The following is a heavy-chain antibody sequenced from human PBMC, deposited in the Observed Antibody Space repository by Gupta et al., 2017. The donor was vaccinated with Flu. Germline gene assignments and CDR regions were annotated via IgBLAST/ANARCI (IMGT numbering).Heavy chain of an antibody. Sequence: EVQLVESGGGLVQPGGSLRLSCAASGFTFSSYEMNWVRQAPGKGLEWVSYISSSGSTIYYADSVKGRFTISRDNAKNSLYLQMNSLRAEDTAVYYCARRGARYGDYAGVDYWGQGTLVTVSS. J-gene: IGHJ4*02. V-gene: IGHV3-48*03. CDR1: GFTFSSYE. CDR2: ISSSGSTI. D-gene: IGHD4-17*01. CDR3: ARRGARYGDYAGVDY.